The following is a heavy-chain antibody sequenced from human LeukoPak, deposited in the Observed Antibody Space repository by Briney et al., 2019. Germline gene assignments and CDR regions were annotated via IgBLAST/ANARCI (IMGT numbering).Heavy chain of an antibody. V-gene: IGHV4-61*01. CDR3: ARDNALTGAYYYYYFGMDV. D-gene: IGHD3-9*01. CDR2: IYYSGSP. CDR1: GGSVSSGSYY. Sequence: SETLSLTCTVSGGSVSSGSYYWSWIRHPPGKGLEWIGYIYYSGSPNYNPSRKSRVTISVDTSKNQFSLRLSSVTAADTAVYYCARDNALTGAYYYYYFGMDVWGKGTTVTVSS. J-gene: IGHJ6*04.